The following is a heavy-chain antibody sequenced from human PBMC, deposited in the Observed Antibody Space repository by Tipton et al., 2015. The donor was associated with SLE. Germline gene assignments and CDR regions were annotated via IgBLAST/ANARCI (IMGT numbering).Heavy chain of an antibody. V-gene: IGHV4-34*01. CDR1: GGSFSGYY. D-gene: IGHD6-19*01. Sequence: LSCAVYGGSFSGYYWSWTRQPPGKGLEWIGEINHSGGTKYNPSLKSRVTISVDTSKNQFSLKLRSVTAADTAVYYCAREVEGYSSGWYYWYHYMDVWGKGTTVTVSS. J-gene: IGHJ6*03. CDR2: INHSGGT. CDR3: AREVEGYSSGWYYWYHYMDV.